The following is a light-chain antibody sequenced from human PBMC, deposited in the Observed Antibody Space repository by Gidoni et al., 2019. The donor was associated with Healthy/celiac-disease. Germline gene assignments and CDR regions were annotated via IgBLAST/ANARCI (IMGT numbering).Light chain of an antibody. CDR1: QSVSSSY. V-gene: IGKV3-20*01. Sequence: IVLTQSPSTLSLSPGARATLSCSASQSVSSSYLAWYQQKPGQAPRLLIYGASSRATGIPDRFSGSGSGTDFTLTISRLEPEDFAVYYCQQYGSSPYTFGQGTKLEIK. CDR2: GAS. CDR3: QQYGSSPYT. J-gene: IGKJ2*01.